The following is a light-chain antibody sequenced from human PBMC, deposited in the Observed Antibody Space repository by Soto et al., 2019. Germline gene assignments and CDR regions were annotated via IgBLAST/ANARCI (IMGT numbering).Light chain of an antibody. Sequence: EIVLTQSPATLSLSPGERATLSCRASQSVGSYLAWYQQKPGQAPRLLIYDASSRAIGIPARFSGSGSGTDFTLTISSLEPVDFAVYYCQHRSNWPLTFGGGTKVEIK. V-gene: IGKV3-11*01. CDR1: QSVGSY. CDR3: QHRSNWPLT. J-gene: IGKJ4*01. CDR2: DAS.